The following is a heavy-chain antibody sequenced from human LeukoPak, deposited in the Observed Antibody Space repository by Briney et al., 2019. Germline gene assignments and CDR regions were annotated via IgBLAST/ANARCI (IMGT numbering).Heavy chain of an antibody. CDR2: IYYSGST. CDR1: GGSISSSSYY. Sequence: SETLSLTCTVSGGSISSSSYYWGWIRQPPGKGLEWIGSIYYSGSTYYNPSLKSRVTISVDTSKNQFSLKLSSVTAADTAVYYCARSGGRRGDGMDVWGQGTTVTVSS. J-gene: IGHJ6*02. V-gene: IGHV4-39*07. CDR3: ARSGGRRGDGMDV. D-gene: IGHD2-15*01.